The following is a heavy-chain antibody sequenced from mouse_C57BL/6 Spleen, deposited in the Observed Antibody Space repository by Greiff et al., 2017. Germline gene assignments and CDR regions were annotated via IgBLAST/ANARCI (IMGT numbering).Heavy chain of an antibody. CDR1: GFTFSDYG. J-gene: IGHJ2*01. Sequence: VQLKESGGGLVKPGGSLKLSCAASGFTFSDYGMHWVRQAPEKGLEWVAYISSGSSTIYYADTVKGRFTISRDNAKNTLFLQMTSLRSEDTAMYYCARGGEEFGDYWGQGTTLTVSS. CDR2: ISSGSSTI. V-gene: IGHV5-17*01. CDR3: ARGGEEFGDY.